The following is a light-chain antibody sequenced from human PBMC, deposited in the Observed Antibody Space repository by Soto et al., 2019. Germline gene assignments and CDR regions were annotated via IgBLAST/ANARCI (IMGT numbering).Light chain of an antibody. Sequence: QSALTQPASVSGSPGQSITISCTGASTDVGTYYYVSWYQQYPGKAPKLLIYNVSNRPSVVSDRFSASKSGSTSSLTISGLQAEDDDDYYCTSFTGTGTRVFGGGTQLTVL. CDR2: NVS. J-gene: IGLJ3*02. CDR1: STDVGTYYY. CDR3: TSFTGTGTRV. V-gene: IGLV2-14*03.